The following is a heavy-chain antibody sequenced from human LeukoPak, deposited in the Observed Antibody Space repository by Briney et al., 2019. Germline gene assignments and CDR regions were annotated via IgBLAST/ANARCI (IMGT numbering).Heavy chain of an antibody. Sequence: GGSLRLSCAASGFTFSDYYMSWIRQAPGKGLEWVSYISSSGSTIYYADSVKGRFTISRDNAKNSLYLQMNSLRADDTAVYYCASHSGYYDKLYYYYMDVWGKGTTVTISS. CDR1: GFTFSDYY. J-gene: IGHJ6*03. CDR2: ISSSGSTI. V-gene: IGHV3-11*01. D-gene: IGHD3-22*01. CDR3: ASHSGYYDKLYYYYMDV.